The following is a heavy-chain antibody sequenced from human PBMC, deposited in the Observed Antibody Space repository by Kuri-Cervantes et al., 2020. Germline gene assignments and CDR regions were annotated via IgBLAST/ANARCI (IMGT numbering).Heavy chain of an antibody. J-gene: IGHJ4*02. CDR1: GFTFSDYY. CDR3: ARVDVWAAPFDY. V-gene: IGHV3-30-3*01. D-gene: IGHD2-8*01. CDR2: ISYDGSNK. Sequence: GGSLRLSCAASGFTFSDYYMSWIRQAPGKGLEWVAVISYDGSNKYYADSVKGRFTISRDNSKNTLYLQMNSLRAEDTAVYYCARVDVWAAPFDYWGQGTLVTVSS.